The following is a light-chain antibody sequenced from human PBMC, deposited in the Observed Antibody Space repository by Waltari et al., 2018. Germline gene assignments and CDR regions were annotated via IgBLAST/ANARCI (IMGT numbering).Light chain of an antibody. CDR1: LTDMKPYNL. J-gene: IGLJ3*02. CDR2: DVS. CDR3: SSFASTTTV. V-gene: IGLV2-14*03. Sequence: QSVVTQTDFVSGYPGQSITISCTVPLTDMKPYNLESWYQKYTGKAHRLIIYDVSAPPSLISSRFSHSKSVNTSSLTISELLPEDDSDYYCSSFASTTTVFGGCSKVTVL.